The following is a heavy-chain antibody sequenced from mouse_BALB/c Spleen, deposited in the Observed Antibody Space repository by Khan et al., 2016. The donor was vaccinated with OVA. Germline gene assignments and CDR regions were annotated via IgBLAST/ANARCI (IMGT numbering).Heavy chain of an antibody. Sequence: QIQLVQSGPELKKPGETVKISCKASGYTFTNYGMNWMKQTPGKGLTWMGWINTNTGQPTYVEDFKGRFAFSLETSASTAYLQITNLNDEDTATXFCTRSRWLLPAMDYWSHRTSVPLSS. CDR2: INTNTGQP. CDR3: TRSRWLLPAMDY. D-gene: IGHD2-3*01. J-gene: IGHJ4*01. V-gene: IGHV9-3*02. CDR1: GYTFTNYG.